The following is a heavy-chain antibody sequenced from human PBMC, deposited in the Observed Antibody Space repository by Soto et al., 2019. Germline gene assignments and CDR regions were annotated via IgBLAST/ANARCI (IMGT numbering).Heavy chain of an antibody. CDR3: ALAYCGGDCYSKSYYYYIDV. CDR2: IYNSGST. Sequence: SETLSLTCTVSGCSISTPYWSWIRQPPGKGLEWIGYIYNSGSTNYNPSLKSRVTISVDTPKKQYSLKLSSVTAADTAVYYCALAYCGGDCYSKSYYYYIDVWGKGTTVTVSS. D-gene: IGHD2-21*01. J-gene: IGHJ6*03. CDR1: GCSISTPY. V-gene: IGHV4-59*08.